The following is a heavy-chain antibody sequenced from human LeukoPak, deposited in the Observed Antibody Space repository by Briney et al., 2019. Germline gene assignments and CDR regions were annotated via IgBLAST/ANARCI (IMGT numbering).Heavy chain of an antibody. Sequence: PLETLSLTCAVYGGSFSGYYWSWIRQPPGKGLEWIGEINHSGSTNYNPSLKSRVTISVDTSKNQFSLKLSSVTAADTAVYYCARVVVWAPFDYWGQGTLVTVSS. J-gene: IGHJ4*02. CDR2: INHSGST. CDR3: ARVVVWAPFDY. V-gene: IGHV4-34*01. CDR1: GGSFSGYY. D-gene: IGHD2-15*01.